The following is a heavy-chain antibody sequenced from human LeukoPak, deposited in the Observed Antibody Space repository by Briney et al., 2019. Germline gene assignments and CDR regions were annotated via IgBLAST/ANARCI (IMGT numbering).Heavy chain of an antibody. V-gene: IGHV4-59*01. CDR3: AWEGDYWHRFDD. D-gene: IGHD4-17*01. Sequence: AGTLSLTCSVSAASLRGFYWTWIPQSPGKGLEWIGNMFHVGFASYNPSLRSRVSISLEASKKQFSLNLRPVTAADTAVYDCAWEGDYWHRFDDWGRGILVTV. J-gene: IGHJ5*02. CDR1: AASLRGFY. CDR2: MFHVGFA.